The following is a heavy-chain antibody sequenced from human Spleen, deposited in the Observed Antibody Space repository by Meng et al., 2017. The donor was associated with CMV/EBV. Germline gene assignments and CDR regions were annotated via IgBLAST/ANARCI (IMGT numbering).Heavy chain of an antibody. Sequence: GGSLRLSCAASGFSVSSNYMSWVRQAPGKGLEWVSVIYTGGTTYADSVKGRFTISRDNSKNTLYLQMNSLRTEDTAVYYCAIMTAVLDYWGQGTLVTVSS. J-gene: IGHJ4*02. CDR1: GFSVSSNY. D-gene: IGHD4-11*01. CDR3: AIMTAVLDY. V-gene: IGHV3-66*02. CDR2: IYTGGTT.